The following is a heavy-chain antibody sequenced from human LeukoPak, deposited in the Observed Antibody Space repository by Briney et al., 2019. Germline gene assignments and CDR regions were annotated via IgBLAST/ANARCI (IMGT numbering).Heavy chain of an antibody. CDR3: ARRLGWDYDSSGYPFDY. V-gene: IGHV5-51*01. CDR1: GYSFTSDW. Sequence: GESLKISCKGSGYSFTSDWIDWVRQMPGKGLEWMGIIYPGDSDTRYSPSFQGQVTISADKSISTAYLQWSSLKASDTAMYYCARRLGWDYDSSGYPFDYWGQGTLVTVSS. CDR2: IYPGDSDT. D-gene: IGHD3-22*01. J-gene: IGHJ4*02.